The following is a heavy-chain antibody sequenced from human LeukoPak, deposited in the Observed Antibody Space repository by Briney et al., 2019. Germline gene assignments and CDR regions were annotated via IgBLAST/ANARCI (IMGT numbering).Heavy chain of an antibody. CDR1: GFTFSSYE. CDR2: ISSSGSDI. Sequence: GGSLRLSCAASGFTFSSYEMNWVRQAPGKGLECVSYISSSGSDIYYADSVKGRFTISRDNAKNSLYLHMNSLRAEDTAVYYCARSKTQDVDAFDIWGQGTMVTVSS. CDR3: ARSKTQDVDAFDI. J-gene: IGHJ3*02. V-gene: IGHV3-48*03.